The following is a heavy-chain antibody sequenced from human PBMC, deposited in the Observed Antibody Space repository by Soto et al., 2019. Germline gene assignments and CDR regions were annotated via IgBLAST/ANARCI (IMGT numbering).Heavy chain of an antibody. Sequence: PSETLSLTCTVSGGSISSYYWSWIRQPPGKGLEWIEYIYYSGSTNYNPSLKSRVTISVDTSKNQFSLTLTSVTAADTAVYYCARFHKYSEANWFDPWGQGTLVTVSS. J-gene: IGHJ5*02. CDR1: GGSISSYY. D-gene: IGHD2-15*01. V-gene: IGHV4-59*08. CDR3: ARFHKYSEANWFDP. CDR2: IYYSGST.